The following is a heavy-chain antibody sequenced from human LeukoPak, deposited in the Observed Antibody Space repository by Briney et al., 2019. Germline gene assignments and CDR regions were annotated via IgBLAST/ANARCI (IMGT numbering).Heavy chain of an antibody. V-gene: IGHV4-4*08. Sequence: SETLSLTCTVSGGSISTYYWSWIRQSPGKGLEWIADISASGGTNYNPSLESRVTVSIDSSKNQFSLKLSSVTAADTAVFYCARSPHNSAWYEKWFDPWGQGTLVTDSS. D-gene: IGHD6-19*01. J-gene: IGHJ5*02. CDR1: GGSISTYY. CDR2: ISASGGT. CDR3: ARSPHNSAWYEKWFDP.